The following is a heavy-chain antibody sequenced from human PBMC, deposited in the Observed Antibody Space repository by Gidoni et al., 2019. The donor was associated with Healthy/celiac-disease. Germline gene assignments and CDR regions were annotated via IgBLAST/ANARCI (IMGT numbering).Heavy chain of an antibody. J-gene: IGHJ4*02. Sequence: QLGQSGAESNKHGECLWISWMGSGYSFTGYWISWVRQMPGKGLEWMGRIGPGDSYTNYSPSFQGHVTISADKSISTAYLQWSSLKASDTAMYYCAKSPEYQLLGVGYWGQGTLVTVSS. CDR1: GYSFTGYW. CDR3: AKSPEYQLLGVGY. V-gene: IGHV5-10-1*01. CDR2: IGPGDSYT. D-gene: IGHD2-2*01.